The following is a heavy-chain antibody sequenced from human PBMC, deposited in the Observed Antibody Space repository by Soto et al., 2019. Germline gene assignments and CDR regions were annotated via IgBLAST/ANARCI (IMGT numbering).Heavy chain of an antibody. Sequence: EVQLVESGGGLVLPGGSLRLSCAASGFTFSSYDMHWVRQATGKGLEWVSAIGTAGDTYYPGSVKGRFTISRENAKNSLYLQMNSLRAGDTAVYYCARGSVGGAFDIWGQGTMVTVSS. CDR1: GFTFSSYD. V-gene: IGHV3-13*01. J-gene: IGHJ3*02. CDR3: ARGSVGGAFDI. D-gene: IGHD1-26*01. CDR2: IGTAGDT.